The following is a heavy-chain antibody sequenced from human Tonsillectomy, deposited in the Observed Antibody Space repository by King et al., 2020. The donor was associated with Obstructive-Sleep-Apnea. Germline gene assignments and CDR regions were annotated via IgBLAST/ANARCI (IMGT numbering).Heavy chain of an antibody. J-gene: IGHJ4*02. D-gene: IGHD6-13*01. V-gene: IGHV4-59*01. Sequence: QLQESGPVLVKPSETLSLTCTVSGGSISSYYWSWIRQPPGKGLEWIGYIYYSGNTNYNPSLKSRVTIAGDTSKNQFSLKLRSVTAADTAVYYCAQTFMGAAAGQFDYWGQGNLVTVSS. CDR1: GGSISSYY. CDR3: AQTFMGAAAGQFDY. CDR2: IYYSGNT.